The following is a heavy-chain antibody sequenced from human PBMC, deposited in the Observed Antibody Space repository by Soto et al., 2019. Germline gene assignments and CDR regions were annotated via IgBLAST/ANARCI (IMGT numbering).Heavy chain of an antibody. CDR1: GGSISSYY. D-gene: IGHD6-13*01. V-gene: IGHV4-59*01. CDR3: ARGSSWSDPYNWFDP. CDR2: IYYSGST. Sequence: TSETLSLTCTVSGGSISSYYWSWIRQPPGKGLEWIGYIYYSGSTNYNPSLKSRVTISVDTSKNQFSLKLSSVTAADTAVYYCARGSSWSDPYNWFDPWGQGTLVTVS. J-gene: IGHJ5*02.